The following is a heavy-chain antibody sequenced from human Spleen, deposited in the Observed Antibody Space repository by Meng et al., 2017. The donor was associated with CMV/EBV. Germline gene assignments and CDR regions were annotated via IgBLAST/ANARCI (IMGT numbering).Heavy chain of an antibody. D-gene: IGHD2-8*01. CDR2: IYSTDTP. V-gene: IGHV3-66*03. J-gene: IGHJ4*02. CDR1: GFAFSTYS. Sequence: GESLKISCAASGFAFSTYSMNWVRQAPGKGLEWVSVIYSTDTPYYTDSVKGRFTISRDRSNNTLYLQMNNLRVEDTAVYYCARDNDIGYFDHWGRGTLVTVSS. CDR3: ARDNDIGYFDH.